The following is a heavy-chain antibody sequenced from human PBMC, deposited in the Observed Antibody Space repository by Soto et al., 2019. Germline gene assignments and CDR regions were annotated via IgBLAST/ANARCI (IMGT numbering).Heavy chain of an antibody. Sequence: PSETLSLTCAVSGGSISSSNWWSWVRQPPGKGLEWIGEIYHSGSTNYNPSLKSRVTISVDKSKNQFSLKLSSVTAADTAVYYCARICSSTSCYSNSHDYWGQGTLVTVSS. J-gene: IGHJ4*02. CDR2: IYHSGST. CDR1: GGSISSSNW. CDR3: ARICSSTSCYSNSHDY. D-gene: IGHD2-2*02. V-gene: IGHV4-4*02.